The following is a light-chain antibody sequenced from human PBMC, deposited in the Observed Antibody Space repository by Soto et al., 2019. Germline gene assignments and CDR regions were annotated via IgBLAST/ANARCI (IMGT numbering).Light chain of an antibody. CDR2: GAS. CDR3: QHYGSSPLT. CDR1: QSVSATH. J-gene: IGKJ4*01. Sequence: IVLTQSPDTLSLSPGERATLSCRASQSVSATHLASYQQKPGQAPRLLLYGASTRATGIPDRFSGSGSGTDFTLTISRVEPEDFAVFYCQHYGSSPLTFGGGTKVEIK. V-gene: IGKV3-20*01.